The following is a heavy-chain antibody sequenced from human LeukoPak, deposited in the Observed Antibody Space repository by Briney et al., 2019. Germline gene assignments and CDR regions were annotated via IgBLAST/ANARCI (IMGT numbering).Heavy chain of an antibody. CDR3: ARDLAGYGGAFDI. J-gene: IGHJ3*02. V-gene: IGHV3-30-3*01. D-gene: IGHD5-12*01. CDR2: ISYDGSEK. Sequence: GGSLRLSCAASGFTFSSYNMHWVRQAPGKGLEWVAVISYDGSEKYYADSVKGLFTISRDNSKSSPYLQMNSLRAEDTAVYYCARDLAGYGGAFDIWGQGTMVTVS. CDR1: GFTFSSYN.